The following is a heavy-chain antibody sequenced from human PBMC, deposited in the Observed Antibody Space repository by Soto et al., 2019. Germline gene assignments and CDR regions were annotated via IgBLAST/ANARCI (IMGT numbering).Heavy chain of an antibody. CDR2: IFSGGTT. CDR3: AREPRGGHNFDY. V-gene: IGHV3-53*01. CDR1: GFTISSNY. J-gene: IGHJ4*02. Sequence: PGGSLRLSCAASGFTISSNYMSWVRQAPGRGLEWVSVIFSGGTTHYADSVKGRFTISRDISKNTLFLQMNTLRADDTAAYYCAREPRGGHNFDYWGQGTLVTVSS. D-gene: IGHD3-10*01.